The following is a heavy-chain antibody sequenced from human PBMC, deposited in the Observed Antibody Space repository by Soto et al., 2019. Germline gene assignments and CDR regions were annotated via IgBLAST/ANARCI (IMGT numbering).Heavy chain of an antibody. CDR3: VGDPMVRGEDYYYGMDV. CDR2: IYCSGST. D-gene: IGHD3-10*01. V-gene: IGHV4-61*01. CDR1: GGSVSSGSYY. J-gene: IGHJ6*02. Sequence: PSETLSLTCTVSGGSVSSGSYYWSWIRQPPGKGLEWIGYIYCSGSTNYNPSLKSRVTISVDTSKNQFSLKLSSVTAADTAVYYCVGDPMVRGEDYYYGMDVWGQGTTVTVSS.